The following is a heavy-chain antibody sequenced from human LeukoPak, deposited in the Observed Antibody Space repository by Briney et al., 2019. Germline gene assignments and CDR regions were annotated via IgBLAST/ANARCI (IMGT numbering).Heavy chain of an antibody. CDR1: GFTFSSYG. V-gene: IGHV3-30*03. CDR2: ISYDGSNK. Sequence: GGSLRLSCAASGFTFSSYGMHWVRQAPGKGLEWVAVISYDGSNKYYADSVKGRFTISRDNSKNTLYLQMNSLRAEDTAVYYCARTVSSWTYRYYYYYMDVWGKGTTVTVSS. CDR3: ARTVSSWTYRYYYYYMDV. J-gene: IGHJ6*03. D-gene: IGHD6-13*01.